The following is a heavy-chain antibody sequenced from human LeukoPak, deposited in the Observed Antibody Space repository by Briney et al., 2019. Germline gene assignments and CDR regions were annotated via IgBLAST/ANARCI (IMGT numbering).Heavy chain of an antibody. J-gene: IGHJ6*02. Sequence: PGGSLRLSCVASGFSFNNYRMTWVRQAPGKGLEWVANIKQDGSEKQYVDSVKGRFAISRDNAKKSLYLQINTLRAEDTAVYYCARGSPNPSPGVDYYGMDVWGQGTTVTVSS. CDR3: ARGSPNPSPGVDYYGMDV. V-gene: IGHV3-7*01. CDR2: IKQDGSEK. CDR1: GFSFNNYR. D-gene: IGHD1-14*01.